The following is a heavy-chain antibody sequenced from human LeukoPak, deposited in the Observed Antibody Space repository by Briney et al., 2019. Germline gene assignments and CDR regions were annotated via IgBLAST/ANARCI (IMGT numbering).Heavy chain of an antibody. J-gene: IGHJ5*02. CDR2: ISKGSGYI. D-gene: IGHD3-3*01. Sequence: PGESLRLSCVGSGFSFSNYSLNWVRQTPGKGLEWVSSISKGSGYIYQTDSVKGRFTISRDNDKNSLFLQMNSLRVEDTAVYYCARGRGLTIFGVVSWFDPWDQGTLVTVSS. V-gene: IGHV3-21*01. CDR1: GFSFSNYS. CDR3: ARGRGLTIFGVVSWFDP.